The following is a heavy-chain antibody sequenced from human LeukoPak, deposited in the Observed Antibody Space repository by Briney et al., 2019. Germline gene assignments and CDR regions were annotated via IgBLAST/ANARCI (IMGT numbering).Heavy chain of an antibody. CDR3: ARDLYSSGFAGSFDY. D-gene: IGHD6-19*01. V-gene: IGHV1-69*04. Sequence: EASVKVSCKASGYTFTSYGISWVRQAPGQGLEWMGRIIPILGIANYAQKFQGRVTITADKSTSTAYMELSSLRSEDTAVYYCARDLYSSGFAGSFDYWGQGTLVTVSS. CDR1: GYTFTSYG. CDR2: IIPILGIA. J-gene: IGHJ4*02.